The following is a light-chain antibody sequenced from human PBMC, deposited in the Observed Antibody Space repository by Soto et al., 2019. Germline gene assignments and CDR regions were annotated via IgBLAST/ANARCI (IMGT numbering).Light chain of an antibody. J-gene: IGKJ5*01. CDR2: DAS. CDR1: QSVSSY. CDR3: QQRSNWHTIT. Sequence: EIVLTQSPATLSLSPGGRATLSCRASQSVSSYLAWYQQKPGQAPRLLIYDASNRATGIPARFSGSGSGTDFTLTISSLEPEDFAVYYCQQRSNWHTITFGQGTRLEIK. V-gene: IGKV3-11*01.